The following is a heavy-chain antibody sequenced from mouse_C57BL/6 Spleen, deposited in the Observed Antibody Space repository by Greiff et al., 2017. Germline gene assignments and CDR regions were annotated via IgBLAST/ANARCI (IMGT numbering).Heavy chain of an antibody. CDR2: IDPETGGT. CDR3: TRPNWFYAMDY. V-gene: IGHV1-15*01. J-gene: IGHJ4*01. D-gene: IGHD4-1*01. CDR1: GYTFTDYE. Sequence: VHLVESGAELVRPGASVTLSCKASGYTFTDYEMHWVKQTPVHGLEWIGAIDPETGGTAYNQKFKGKAILTADKSSSTAYMELRSLTSEDSAVYYCTRPNWFYAMDYWGQGTSVTVSS.